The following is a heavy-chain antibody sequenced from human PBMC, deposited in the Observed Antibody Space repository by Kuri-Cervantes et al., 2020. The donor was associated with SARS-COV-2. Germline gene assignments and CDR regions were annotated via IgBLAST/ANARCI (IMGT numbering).Heavy chain of an antibody. CDR2: ISGSGGST. Sequence: GESLKISCAASGFTFSSYAMSWARQAPGKGLEWVSAISGSGGSTYYADSVKGRFTISGDNAKNSLYLQMNSLRAEDTAVYYCARDRPGIVVVPAGGIDYWGQGTLVTVSS. V-gene: IGHV3-23*01. CDR1: GFTFSSYA. D-gene: IGHD2-2*01. J-gene: IGHJ4*02. CDR3: ARDRPGIVVVPAGGIDY.